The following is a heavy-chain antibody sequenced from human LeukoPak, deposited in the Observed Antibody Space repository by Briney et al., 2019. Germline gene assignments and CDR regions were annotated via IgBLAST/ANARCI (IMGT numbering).Heavy chain of an antibody. Sequence: SETLSLACTVSGGSISSYYWGWIRQPPGKGLEWIGSIYYSGSTYYNPSLKSRVTISVDTSKNQFSLKLSSVTAADTAVYYCARDNFAIGYSSSWYTSYYYYYYMDVWGKGTTVTVSS. D-gene: IGHD6-13*01. J-gene: IGHJ6*03. V-gene: IGHV4-39*07. CDR1: GGSISSYY. CDR3: ARDNFAIGYSSSWYTSYYYYYYMDV. CDR2: IYYSGST.